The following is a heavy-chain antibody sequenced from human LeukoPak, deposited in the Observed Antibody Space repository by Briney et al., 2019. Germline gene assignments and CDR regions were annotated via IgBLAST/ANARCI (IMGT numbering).Heavy chain of an antibody. CDR1: GFTFSSYS. CDR3: ARDSASGYQLWPRDGMDV. V-gene: IGHV3-21*01. J-gene: IGHJ6*02. D-gene: IGHD5-18*01. Sequence: GGSLRLSCAASGFTFSSYSMNWVRQAPGKGLEWVSSISSSSSYIYYADSVKGRFTISRDNAKNSLYLQMNSLRAEDTAVYYCARDSASGYQLWPRDGMDVWGQGTTVTVSS. CDR2: ISSSSSYI.